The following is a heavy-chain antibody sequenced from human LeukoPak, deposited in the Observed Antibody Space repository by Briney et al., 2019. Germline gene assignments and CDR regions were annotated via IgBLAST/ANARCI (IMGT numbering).Heavy chain of an antibody. J-gene: IGHJ4*02. Sequence: ASVKVSCKASGYTFTSYYMHWVRQAPGQGLERMGIINPSGGSTSYAQKLQGRVTMTRDTSTSTVYMELSSLRSEDTAVYYCARGQNVLRFLEWLFPFDYWGQGTLVTVSS. CDR2: INPSGGST. CDR1: GYTFTSYY. D-gene: IGHD3-3*01. CDR3: ARGQNVLRFLEWLFPFDY. V-gene: IGHV1-46*01.